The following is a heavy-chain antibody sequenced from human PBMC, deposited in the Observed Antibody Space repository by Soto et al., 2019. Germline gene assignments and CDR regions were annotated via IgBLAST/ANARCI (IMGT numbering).Heavy chain of an antibody. CDR1: GFTFSRYW. CDR3: AKDLLWGQCDY. D-gene: IGHD3-16*01. Sequence: EVQLVESGGGLVQPGGSLRLSCAVSGFTFSRYWMHWFRQDPGNGLVWVSSINTDGTNTQYADSVRGRFTVSRDNAKNTVYLQMISLRSEDTAVYYCAKDLLWGQCDYWGQGTLVVVSS. J-gene: IGHJ4*02. V-gene: IGHV3-74*03. CDR2: INTDGTNT.